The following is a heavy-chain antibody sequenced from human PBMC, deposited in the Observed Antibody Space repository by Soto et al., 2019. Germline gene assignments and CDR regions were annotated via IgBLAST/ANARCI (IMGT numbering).Heavy chain of an antibody. D-gene: IGHD1-26*01. CDR3: ARVPVRGAWELRGAHFGN. J-gene: IGHJ4*01. Sequence: PSETLSLTCTVSGGSISSGDYYWSWIRQPPGKGLEWIGYIYYSGSTYYNPSLKSRVTISVDTSKNQFSLKLSSVTAADTAVYYCARVPVRGAWELRGAHFGNRRQGTRVAASS. CDR2: IYYSGST. V-gene: IGHV4-30-4*01. CDR1: GGSISSGDYY.